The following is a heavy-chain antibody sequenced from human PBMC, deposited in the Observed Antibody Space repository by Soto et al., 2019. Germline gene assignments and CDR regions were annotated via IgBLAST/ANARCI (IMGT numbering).Heavy chain of an antibody. CDR3: ARDMRAVPWYGGISSAFDM. J-gene: IGHJ3*02. CDR1: GFTFSKHW. D-gene: IGHD3-10*01. CDR2: TKTDGTT. V-gene: IGHV3-74*01. Sequence: EVQLVESGGGLVQPGESLTLSCAASGFTFSKHWIHWVRQAPGQGLVWVSRTKTDGTTSYADSVKGRFIISRDSAMNTLFLQMNSLRAEDTAVYYCARDMRAVPWYGGISSAFDMWGQGTMVIVSS.